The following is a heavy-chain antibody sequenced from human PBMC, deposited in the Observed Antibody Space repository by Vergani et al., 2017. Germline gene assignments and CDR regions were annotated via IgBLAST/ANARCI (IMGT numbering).Heavy chain of an antibody. CDR2: IYYSGST. Sequence: QVQLQESGPGLVKPSETLSLTCTVSGGSISSYYWSWIRQPPGKGLEWIGYIYYSGSTNYNPSLKSRVTISVDTSKNQFSLKLSSVTAADTAVYYCARDFYYDSSGSYYWGQGTLVTVSS. D-gene: IGHD3-22*01. V-gene: IGHV4-59*12. J-gene: IGHJ4*02. CDR3: ARDFYYDSSGSYY. CDR1: GGSISSYY.